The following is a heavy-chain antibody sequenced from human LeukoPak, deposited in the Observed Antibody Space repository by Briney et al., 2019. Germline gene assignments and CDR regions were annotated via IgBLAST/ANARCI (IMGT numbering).Heavy chain of an antibody. Sequence: GGSLRLSCTASGLTFSSYEMNWVRQAPGKGLEWFSYVTSGGGTIYYADSVKGRFTISRDNAKNSLYLQMNSLRADDTATYYCARGFNYAFDYWGQGTLVTVSS. CDR1: GLTFSSYE. D-gene: IGHD2-2*01. CDR2: VTSGGGTI. V-gene: IGHV3-48*03. J-gene: IGHJ4*02. CDR3: ARGFNYAFDY.